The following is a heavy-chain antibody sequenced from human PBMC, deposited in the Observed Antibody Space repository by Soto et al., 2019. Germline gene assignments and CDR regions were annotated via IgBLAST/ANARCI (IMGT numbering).Heavy chain of an antibody. V-gene: IGHV4-4*02. D-gene: IGHD2-15*01. J-gene: IGHJ4*02. CDR2: INHSGSS. Sequence: PSETLSLTCAVSGGSISSSNWWSWIRQPPGKGLEWIGEINHSGSSSYNPSLESRVTISVDTSKNQFSLKLSSVTAADTAVYYCARAEPQPRGELLLGYWGQGNLVTVSS. CDR3: ARAEPQPRGELLLGY. CDR1: GGSISSSNW.